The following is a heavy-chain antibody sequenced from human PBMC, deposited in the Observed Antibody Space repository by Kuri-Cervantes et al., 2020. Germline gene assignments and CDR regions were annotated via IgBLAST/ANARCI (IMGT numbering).Heavy chain of an antibody. V-gene: IGHV4-34*01. Sequence: SQTLSLTCAVYGGSFSGYYWSWIRQPPGKGLEWIGEINHSGSTNYNPSLKSRVTISVDTSKNQFSLKLSSVTAADTAVYYCAREAFGESGFDYWGQGTLVTVSS. CDR1: GGSFSGYY. J-gene: IGHJ4*02. CDR3: AREAFGESGFDY. CDR2: INHSGST. D-gene: IGHD3-10*01.